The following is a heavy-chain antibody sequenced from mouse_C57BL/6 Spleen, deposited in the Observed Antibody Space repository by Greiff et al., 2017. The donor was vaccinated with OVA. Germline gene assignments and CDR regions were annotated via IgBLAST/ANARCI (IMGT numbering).Heavy chain of an antibody. CDR3: ARFGYGQAWFAY. CDR2: IYPGSGST. CDR1: GYTFTSYW. V-gene: IGHV1-55*01. J-gene: IGHJ3*01. Sequence: QVQLQQPGAELVKPGASVKMSCKASGYTFTSYWITWVKQRPGQGLEWIGDIYPGSGSTNYNEKFKSKATLTVDTSSSTAYMQLSSLTSEDSAVDDCARFGYGQAWFAYWGQGTLVTVSA. D-gene: IGHD2-2*01.